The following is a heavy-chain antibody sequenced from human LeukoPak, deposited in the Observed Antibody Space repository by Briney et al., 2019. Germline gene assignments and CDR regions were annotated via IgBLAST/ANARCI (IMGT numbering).Heavy chain of an antibody. CDR3: ARHWAAVDFDY. J-gene: IGHJ4*02. D-gene: IGHD6-13*01. CDR2: INYSGST. Sequence: TSETLSLTCTVSSGSIRSSSYYWGWIRQPPGKGLEWIGSINYSGSTYYNPSLKSRVAIAVDTSKNQFSLNLSSVTATDTAVYYCARHWAAVDFDYWGQGTLVTVSS. V-gene: IGHV4-39*01. CDR1: SGSIRSSSYY.